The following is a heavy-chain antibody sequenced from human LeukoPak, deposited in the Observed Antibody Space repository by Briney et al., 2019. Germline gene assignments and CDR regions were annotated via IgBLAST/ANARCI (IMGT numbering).Heavy chain of an antibody. Sequence: SVKVSCKASGGTFSSYAISWVRQAPGQGLEWMGGIIPVFGTANYAQKFQGRVTITTDESTSTAYMELSSLRSEDTAVYYCARDFFMITLGGAIGYWGQGTLVTVSS. V-gene: IGHV1-69*05. CDR2: IIPVFGTA. CDR3: ARDFFMITLGGAIGY. J-gene: IGHJ4*02. CDR1: GGTFSSYA. D-gene: IGHD3-16*01.